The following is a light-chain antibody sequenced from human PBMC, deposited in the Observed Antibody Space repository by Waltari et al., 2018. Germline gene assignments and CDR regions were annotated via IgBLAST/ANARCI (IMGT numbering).Light chain of an antibody. Sequence: IQMTHAPPTLPASSGYRVPISSRGSPNVGTWLAWYQQKPGKAPKLRLYMASSLESGVPSRFRGSRSGTEFTLTISSLQPDDFATYSCQRYSGFSTFGQGTKV. J-gene: IGKJ2*01. CDR1: PNVGTW. CDR2: MAS. V-gene: IGKV1-5*03. CDR3: QRYSGFST.